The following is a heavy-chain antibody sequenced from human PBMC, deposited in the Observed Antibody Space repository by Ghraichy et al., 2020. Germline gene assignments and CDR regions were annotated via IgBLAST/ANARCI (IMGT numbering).Heavy chain of an antibody. CDR1: GFTFSSYW. J-gene: IGHJ6*02. CDR2: INSEGSST. Sequence: GEYLNISCAASGFTFSSYWMHWVREAPGKGLVWVSRINSEGSSTSYADSEKGRFTISRDNAKNTLYLQMNSLRAEDTAVYYCAKEHYYGSGCYYHYGMDVGGQATTVTVSS. V-gene: IGHV3-74*01. D-gene: IGHD3-10*01. CDR3: AKEHYYGSGCYYHYGMDV.